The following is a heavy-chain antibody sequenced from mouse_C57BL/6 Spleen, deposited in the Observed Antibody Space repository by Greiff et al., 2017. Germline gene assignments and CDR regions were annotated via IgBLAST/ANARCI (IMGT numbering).Heavy chain of an antibody. CDR1: GYTFTSYW. Sequence: QVQLQQPGAELVKPGASVKLSCKASGYTFTSYWMQWVKQRPGQGLEWIGEIDPSDSYTNYNQKFKGKATLTVDTSSSTAYMQLSSLTSEDSAVYYCGRGYDGYYEVRFAYWGQGTLVTVSA. D-gene: IGHD2-3*01. CDR3: GRGYDGYYEVRFAY. CDR2: IDPSDSYT. J-gene: IGHJ3*01. V-gene: IGHV1-50*01.